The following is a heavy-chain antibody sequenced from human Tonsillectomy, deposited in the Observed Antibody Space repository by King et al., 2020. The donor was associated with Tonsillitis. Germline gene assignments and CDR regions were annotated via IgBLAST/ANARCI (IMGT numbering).Heavy chain of an antibody. V-gene: IGHV4-31*03. CDR1: GGSISRGDDF. Sequence: VQLQESGPGMVKPSQTLSLTCTVSGGSISRGDDFWSLIRQHPGKGLEWISDISYPGSPYYKPSLKSRVTISVDTAKNQFSLRLTSVSAADTAVYYCAGSGATFDSWGQGTLVTVSS. CDR2: ISYPGSP. CDR3: AGSGATFDS. J-gene: IGHJ4*02. D-gene: IGHD2-15*01.